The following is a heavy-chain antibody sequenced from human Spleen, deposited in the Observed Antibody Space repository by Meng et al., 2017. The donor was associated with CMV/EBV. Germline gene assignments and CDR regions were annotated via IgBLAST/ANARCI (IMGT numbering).Heavy chain of an antibody. CDR1: GFTFSSYA. CDR3: ARQYCGGDCYSGYYYYYGMDV. J-gene: IGHJ6*02. D-gene: IGHD2-21*01. Sequence: GGSLRLSCAASGFTFSSYAMSWVRQAPGKGLEWVSAISGSGGSTYYADSVKGRFTISRDNSKNTLYLQMNSLRAEDTAVYYCARQYCGGDCYSGYYYYYGMDVWGQGTTVTVSS. CDR2: ISGSGGST. V-gene: IGHV3-23*01.